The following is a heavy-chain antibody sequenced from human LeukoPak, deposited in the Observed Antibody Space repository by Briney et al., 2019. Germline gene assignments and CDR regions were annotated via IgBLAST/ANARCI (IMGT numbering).Heavy chain of an antibody. Sequence: ASVKVSCKASGYTFTSYGISWVRQAPGQGLEWMGWINAGNGNTKYSQKFQGRVTITRDTSASTAYMELSSLRSEDTAVYYCARDMGRRGSDYWGQGTLVTVSS. D-gene: IGHD3-10*01. CDR1: GYTFTSYG. CDR2: INAGNGNT. CDR3: ARDMGRRGSDY. J-gene: IGHJ4*02. V-gene: IGHV1-3*01.